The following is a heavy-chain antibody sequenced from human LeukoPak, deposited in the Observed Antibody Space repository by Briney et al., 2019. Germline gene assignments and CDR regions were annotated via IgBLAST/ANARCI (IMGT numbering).Heavy chain of an antibody. CDR2: INPNSGGT. D-gene: IGHD3-10*01. J-gene: IGHJ4*02. CDR3: ARGLITMVRGVITLNDY. Sequence: ASVKVSCKASGYTFTGYYMHWVRQAPGQGLELMGWINPNSGGTNYAQKLQGRVTMTTDTSTSTAYMELRSLRSDDTAVYYCARGLITMVRGVITLNDYWGQGTLVTVSS. V-gene: IGHV1-2*02. CDR1: GYTFTGYY.